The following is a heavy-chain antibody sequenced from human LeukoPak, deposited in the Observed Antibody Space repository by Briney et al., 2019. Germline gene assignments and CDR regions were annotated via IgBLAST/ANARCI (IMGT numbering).Heavy chain of an antibody. J-gene: IGHJ4*02. D-gene: IGHD1-26*01. V-gene: IGHV3-23*01. CDR3: AKKPYSGSYFDY. Sequence: GGSLILSCAASEFTFSTYDMSWVRQAPGKGLEWVSTISGSGGSTYYADSVKGRFTISRDNSKNTLYLQMNSLRAEDTAVYYCAKKPYSGSYFDYWGQGTLVTVSS. CDR1: EFTFSTYD. CDR2: ISGSGGST.